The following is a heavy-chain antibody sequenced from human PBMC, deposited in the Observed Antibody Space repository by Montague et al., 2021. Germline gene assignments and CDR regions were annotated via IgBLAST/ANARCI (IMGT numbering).Heavy chain of an antibody. V-gene: IGHV3-53*01. CDR3: ARDESNTSSLDY. CDR2: TYTGGSA. CDR1: GFNVNSHY. D-gene: IGHD3-10*01. J-gene: IGHJ4*02. Sequence: SLRLSCAASGFNVNSHYMSWVRQAPGKGLEWASVTYTGGSAYYADSVKGRFTVTRDSSKNMVYLQMDSLRAEDTAVYFCARDESNTSSLDYWGQGTLDTVSS.